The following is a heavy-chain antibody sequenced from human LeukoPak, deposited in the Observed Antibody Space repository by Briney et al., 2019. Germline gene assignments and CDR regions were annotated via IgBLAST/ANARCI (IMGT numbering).Heavy chain of an antibody. CDR3: ARDLIVGATLGWFDP. V-gene: IGHV1-2*06. Sequence: ASVKVSCKASGYTFTGYYMHWVRQAPGQGLEWMGRINPNSGGTNYAQKFQGRVTMTRDTSISTADRELSRLRSDDTAVYYCARDLIVGATLGWFDPWGQGTLVTVSS. D-gene: IGHD1-26*01. J-gene: IGHJ5*02. CDR1: GYTFTGYY. CDR2: INPNSGGT.